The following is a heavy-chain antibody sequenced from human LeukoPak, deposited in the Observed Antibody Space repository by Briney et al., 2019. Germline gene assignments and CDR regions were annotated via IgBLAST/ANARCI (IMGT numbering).Heavy chain of an antibody. D-gene: IGHD1-26*01. CDR3: AGESDTGEAFDY. J-gene: IGHJ4*02. Sequence: GGSLGLSCAASGFTFSSYSMNWVRQAPGKGLEWVSSISSSSSYIYYADSVKGQFTISRDNAKNSLHLQINNLRAEDTAVYYCAGESDTGEAFDYWGQGTLVTVSS. CDR2: ISSSSSYI. V-gene: IGHV3-21*06. CDR1: GFTFSSYS.